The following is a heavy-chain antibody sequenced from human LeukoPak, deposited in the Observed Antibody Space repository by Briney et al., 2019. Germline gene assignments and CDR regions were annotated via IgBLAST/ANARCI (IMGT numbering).Heavy chain of an antibody. Sequence: GGSLRLSCSASGFTFTTYAMTWVRQPPGKGLEWVSGISGTGDTTSYADSVKGRFTISRDNSKNTLYLQMNSLRTEDTAVYYCAKLHSGWYSYFDYWGQGTLVTVSS. J-gene: IGHJ4*02. CDR3: AKLHSGWYSYFDY. V-gene: IGHV3-23*01. D-gene: IGHD6-19*01. CDR1: GFTFTTYA. CDR2: ISGTGDTT.